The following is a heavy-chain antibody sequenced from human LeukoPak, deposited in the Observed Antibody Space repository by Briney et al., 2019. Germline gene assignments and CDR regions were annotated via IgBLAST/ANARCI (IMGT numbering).Heavy chain of an antibody. Sequence: RGSLRLSCAASGFTFSSYWMHWVRQAPGKGLVLVSRINSDGSSTDYADSVKGRFTISRDNAKNTLYLQMNSLRAEDTAVYYCARVGSGNYYAYWGQGTLVTVSS. D-gene: IGHD3-10*01. V-gene: IGHV3-74*01. CDR1: GFTFSSYW. J-gene: IGHJ4*02. CDR3: ARVGSGNYYAY. CDR2: INSDGSST.